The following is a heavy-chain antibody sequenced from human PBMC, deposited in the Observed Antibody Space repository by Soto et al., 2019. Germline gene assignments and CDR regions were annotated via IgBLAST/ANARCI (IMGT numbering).Heavy chain of an antibody. V-gene: IGHV1-69*01. CDR2: IIPIFGTA. CDR1: GGTFSSYA. CDR3: AILALYSSSWSN. J-gene: IGHJ4*02. D-gene: IGHD6-13*01. Sequence: QVQLVQSGAEVKKPGSSVKVSCKASGGTFSSYAISWVRQAPGQGLEWMGGIIPIFGTANYAQKCQGRVTITPDEATSTAYMELSSLRSEDTAVYYWAILALYSSSWSNWGQGTLVTVSS.